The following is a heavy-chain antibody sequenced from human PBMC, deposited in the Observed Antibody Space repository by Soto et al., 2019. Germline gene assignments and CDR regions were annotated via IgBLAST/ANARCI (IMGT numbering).Heavy chain of an antibody. D-gene: IGHD1-1*01. V-gene: IGHV4-59*01. J-gene: IGHJ5*01. Sequence: SETLSLTCTVSGGSMSRYYWTWIRQPPGKGLEWIGNIHYTGSANYNPSLKSRVTILLGTSTSQFSLKVSSVTAADTAVYYCARDLTISSTDGPLDPWGQGTLVTAPQ. CDR3: ARDLTISSTDGPLDP. CDR1: GGSMSRYY. CDR2: IHYTGSA.